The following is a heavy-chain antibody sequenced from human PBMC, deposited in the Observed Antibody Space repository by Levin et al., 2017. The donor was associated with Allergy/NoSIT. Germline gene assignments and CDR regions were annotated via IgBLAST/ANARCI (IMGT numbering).Heavy chain of an antibody. J-gene: IGHJ4*02. CDR1: GFTFSNAW. D-gene: IGHD2-2*01. Sequence: GGSLRLSCAASGFTFSNAWMSWVRQAPGKGLEWVGRIKSKTDCGTTDYAAPVKGRFTISRDDSKNTLYLQMNSLKTEDTAVYYCTTDQHPFVVVALYYFDYWGQGTLVTVSS. V-gene: IGHV3-15*01. CDR3: TTDQHPFVVVALYYFDY. CDR2: IKSKTDCGTT.